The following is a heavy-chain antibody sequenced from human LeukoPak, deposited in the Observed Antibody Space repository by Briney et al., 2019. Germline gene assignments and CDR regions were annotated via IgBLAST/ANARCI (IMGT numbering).Heavy chain of an antibody. CDR3: AKEVRESAWFYFDY. D-gene: IGHD3-10*01. J-gene: IGHJ4*02. Sequence: AGGSLRLSCAGSGFIFSNYEMNWVRQAPGKGLEWVSSIRSSGESTYYADSVKGRFTISRDNSRNTVFLQMKSLTAEDTAVYYCAKEVRESAWFYFDYWGQGTLATVSS. V-gene: IGHV3-23*01. CDR2: IRSSGEST. CDR1: GFIFSNYE.